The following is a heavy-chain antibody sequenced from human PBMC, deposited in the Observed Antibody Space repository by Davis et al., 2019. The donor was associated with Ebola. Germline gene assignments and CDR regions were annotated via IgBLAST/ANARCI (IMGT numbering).Heavy chain of an antibody. Sequence: GESLKISCAASGFTFSRFAMHWVRQAPGKGLEWVAVISYDGDNKYYGDSVKGRFTISRDNSKNTVYLQMNSLRPEDTAVYYCAGYSSSWYEVDDYHGLEVWGQGTTVTVSS. CDR3: AGYSSSWYEVDDYHGLEV. D-gene: IGHD6-19*01. CDR2: ISYDGDNK. J-gene: IGHJ6*02. CDR1: GFTFSRFA. V-gene: IGHV3-30-3*01.